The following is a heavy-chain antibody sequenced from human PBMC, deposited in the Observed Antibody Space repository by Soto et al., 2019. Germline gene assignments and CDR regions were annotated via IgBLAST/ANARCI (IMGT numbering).Heavy chain of an antibody. Sequence: SETLSLTCTFSGCSISSYYWSLIRQPPGKGLEWIGYIYYSGSTNYNPSLKSRVTISVDTSKNQFSLKLSSVTAADTAVYYCARHAYCGGDCYSFDPWGQGTLVTVSS. J-gene: IGHJ5*02. CDR3: ARHAYCGGDCYSFDP. CDR2: IYYSGST. V-gene: IGHV4-59*01. CDR1: GCSISSYY. D-gene: IGHD2-21*02.